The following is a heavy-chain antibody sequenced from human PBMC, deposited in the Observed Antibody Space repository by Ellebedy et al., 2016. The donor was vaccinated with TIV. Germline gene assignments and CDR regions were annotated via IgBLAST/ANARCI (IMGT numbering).Heavy chain of an antibody. CDR2: IYYSGST. CDR3: ARLGNRAVLPDY. CDR1: GGSISSSSYY. V-gene: IGHV4-39*07. Sequence: SETLSLXCTVSGGSISSSSYYWGWIRQPPGKGLEWIGSIYYSGSTYYNPSLKSRVTISVDTSKNQFSLKLSSVTASDTAVYYCARLGNRAVLPDYWGQGTLVTVSS. D-gene: IGHD6-19*01. J-gene: IGHJ4*02.